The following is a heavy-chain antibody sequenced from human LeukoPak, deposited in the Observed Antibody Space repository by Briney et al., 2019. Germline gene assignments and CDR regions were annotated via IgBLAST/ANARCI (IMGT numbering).Heavy chain of an antibody. CDR2: INHSGST. J-gene: IGHJ4*02. V-gene: IGHV4-34*01. Sequence: SETLSLTCAVHGGSFSGYYWSWIRQPPGKGLEWIGEINHSGSTNYNPSLKSRVTISVDTSKNQFSLKLSSVTAADTAVYYCARGLSGSASGYFDYWGQGTLVTVSS. CDR1: GGSFSGYY. D-gene: IGHD1-26*01. CDR3: ARGLSGSASGYFDY.